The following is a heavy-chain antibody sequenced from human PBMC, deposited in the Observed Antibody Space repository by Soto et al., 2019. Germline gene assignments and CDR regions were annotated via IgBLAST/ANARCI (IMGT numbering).Heavy chain of an antibody. Sequence: EVQLLESGGGLVQPGGSLRLSCAASGFTFTTYAMTWVRQAPGKGLEWVSAINSAGTTYYADSVKGRFTISRDNATNTLSLQMNDLKADDTAVYYCARDWYEDYWGRGTLVTVSS. CDR3: ARDWYEDY. CDR1: GFTFTTYA. D-gene: IGHD6-13*01. CDR2: INSAGTT. J-gene: IGHJ4*02. V-gene: IGHV3-23*01.